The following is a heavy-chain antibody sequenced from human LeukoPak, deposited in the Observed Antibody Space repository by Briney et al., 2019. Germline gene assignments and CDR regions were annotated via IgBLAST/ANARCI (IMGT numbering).Heavy chain of an antibody. CDR2: ISYDGSNK. CDR3: GRVPRGGVGSSRWFDY. J-gene: IGHJ4*02. Sequence: PGRSLRLSCAASGFTFSSYAMHWVRQAPGKGLEWVAVISYDGSNKYYADSVKGRFTISRDNSRTTLYLQMNRLRAEDTAVYYWGRVPRGGVGSSRWFDYWGQGTLVTVSS. CDR1: GFTFSSYA. V-gene: IGHV3-30*04. D-gene: IGHD1-26*01.